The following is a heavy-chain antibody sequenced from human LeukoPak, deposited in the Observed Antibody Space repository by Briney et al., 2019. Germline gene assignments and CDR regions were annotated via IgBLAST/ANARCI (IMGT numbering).Heavy chain of an antibody. V-gene: IGHV4-30-2*01. CDR2: IYHSGST. CDR3: ARGYPFLGIAAAGTIGEAFDY. J-gene: IGHJ4*02. D-gene: IGHD6-13*01. Sequence: SQTLSLTCTVSGGSISSGGYYWSWIRQPPGKGLEWIGYIYHSGSTYYNPSLKSRVTISVDRSKNQFSLKLSSVTAADTAVYYCARGYPFLGIAAAGTIGEAFDYWGQGTLVTVSS. CDR1: GGSISSGGYY.